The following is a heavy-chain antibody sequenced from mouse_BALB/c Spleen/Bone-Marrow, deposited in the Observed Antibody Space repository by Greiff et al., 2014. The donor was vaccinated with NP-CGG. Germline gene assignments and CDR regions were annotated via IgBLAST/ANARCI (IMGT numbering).Heavy chain of an antibody. Sequence: VQLQQSGAELARPGASVKMSCKASGYTFTSYTMHWVKQRPGQGLEWIGYINPSSGYTNYNQKFKDKATLTADKSSSTAYMQLSSLTSNDSAFYYCVREITTVVPSNYFDYWGQGTTLTVSS. V-gene: IGHV1-4*01. D-gene: IGHD1-1*01. J-gene: IGHJ2*01. CDR2: INPSSGYT. CDR3: VREITTVVPSNYFDY. CDR1: GYTFTSYT.